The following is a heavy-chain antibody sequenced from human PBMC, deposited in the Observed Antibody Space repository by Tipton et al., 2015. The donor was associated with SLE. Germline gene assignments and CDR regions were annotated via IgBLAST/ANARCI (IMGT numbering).Heavy chain of an antibody. V-gene: IGHV3-53*01. Sequence: SLRLSCAASGFTFSSYGMHWVRQAPGKGLEWVSVIYSGGSTYYADSVKGRFTISRDNSKNTLYLQMNSLRAEDTAVYYCAREGGSGWYYFGYWGEGALVTVSS. CDR1: GFTFSSYG. CDR3: AREGGSGWYYFGY. J-gene: IGHJ4*02. D-gene: IGHD6-19*01. CDR2: IYSGGST.